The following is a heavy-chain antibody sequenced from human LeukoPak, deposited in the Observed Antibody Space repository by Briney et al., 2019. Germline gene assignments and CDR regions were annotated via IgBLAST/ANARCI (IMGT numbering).Heavy chain of an antibody. V-gene: IGHV3-11*01. J-gene: IGHJ4*02. Sequence: GGSLRLSCAASDFSFSDYPMNWVRQAPGRGLHWISYINGDGTSIYYADSVKGRFTISRDNAKHSVYLQMTSLGAEDTAVYYCVAGGVRYYFDYWGQGTLVTVSS. D-gene: IGHD3-16*01. CDR2: INGDGTSI. CDR1: DFSFSDYP. CDR3: VAGGVRYYFDY.